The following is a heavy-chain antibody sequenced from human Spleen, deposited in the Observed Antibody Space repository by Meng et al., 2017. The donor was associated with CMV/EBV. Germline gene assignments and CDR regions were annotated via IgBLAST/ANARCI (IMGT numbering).Heavy chain of an antibody. V-gene: IGHV4-59*10. CDR3: ARGPFSFDP. Sequence: QVQLQQWGAGLLKPSETLSLTCAVYGGSFSGYYWSWIRQPAGKGLEWIGRIYTSGSTNFNPSLKSRVTMSVDTSKNQFSLKLSSVTAADTAVYYCARGPFSFDPWGQGTLVTVSS. J-gene: IGHJ5*02. CDR2: IYTSGST. D-gene: IGHD1-1*01. CDR1: GGSFSGYY.